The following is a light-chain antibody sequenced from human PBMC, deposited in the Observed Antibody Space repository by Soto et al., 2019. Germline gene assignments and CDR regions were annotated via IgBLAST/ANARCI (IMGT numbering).Light chain of an antibody. Sequence: QSALTQPASVSGSPGQSITISCTGISSGYVSWYQQHPGKAPKLMIYTASSRPSGVSNRFSGSKSGNTASLTISRLQAEDEADYYCSSYTSSNTLLFGGGTKVTVL. V-gene: IGLV2-14*03. CDR2: TAS. J-gene: IGLJ2*01. CDR3: SSYTSSNTLL. CDR1: SSGY.